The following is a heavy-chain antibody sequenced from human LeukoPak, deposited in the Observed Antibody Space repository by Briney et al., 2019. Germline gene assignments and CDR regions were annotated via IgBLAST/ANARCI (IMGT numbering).Heavy chain of an antibody. J-gene: IGHJ4*02. Sequence: SETLSLTCTVSGGSISSYYWSWIRQPPGKGLERIGYIYYSGSTNYNPSLKSRVTISVDTSKNQFSLKLSSVTAADTAVYYCARHVNMVRGVTGFDYWGQGTLVTVSS. D-gene: IGHD3-10*01. CDR1: GGSISSYY. CDR2: IYYSGST. V-gene: IGHV4-59*08. CDR3: ARHVNMVRGVTGFDY.